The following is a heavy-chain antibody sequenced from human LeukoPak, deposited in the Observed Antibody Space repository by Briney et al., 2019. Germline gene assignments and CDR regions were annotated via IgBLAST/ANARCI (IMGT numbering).Heavy chain of an antibody. CDR3: ARKGITMVQGVDY. J-gene: IGHJ4*02. V-gene: IGHV3-21*01. Sequence: GGSLRLSRAASGFTFSSYSMNWVRQAPGKGLEWVSSISSSSSYIYYADSVKGRFTISRDNAKNSLYLQMNSLRAEDTAVYYCARKGITMVQGVDYWGQGTLVTVSS. D-gene: IGHD3-10*01. CDR2: ISSSSSYI. CDR1: GFTFSSYS.